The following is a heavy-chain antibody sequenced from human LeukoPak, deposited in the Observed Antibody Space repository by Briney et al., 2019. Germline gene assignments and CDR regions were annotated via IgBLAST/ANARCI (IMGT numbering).Heavy chain of an antibody. J-gene: IGHJ4*02. CDR3: VSPRGFSYGYFDY. V-gene: IGHV4-39*01. D-gene: IGHD5-18*01. Sequence: SETLSLTGTVSGGSISSSSAYWGWIRQPPGKGLEWIGSIYYSKNTYYNPSLKSRVTISADTPKNQFSLTLGSVSATDTAVYYCVSPRGFSYGYFDYCGQGTLVTVSS. CDR2: IYYSKNT. CDR1: GGSISSSSAY.